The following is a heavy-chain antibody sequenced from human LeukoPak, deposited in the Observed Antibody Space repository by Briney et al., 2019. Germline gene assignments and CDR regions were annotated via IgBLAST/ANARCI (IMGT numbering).Heavy chain of an antibody. CDR3: ARGYSSSWYYFDY. J-gene: IGHJ4*02. CDR1: GFTVSSNY. D-gene: IGHD6-13*01. CDR2: IYSGGST. V-gene: IGHV3-53*01. Sequence: TGGSLRLSCAASGFTVSSNYMSWDRQAPGMGLEWVSVIYSGGSTYYADSVKGRFTISRDNSKNTLYLQMNSLRAEDTAVYYCARGYSSSWYYFDYWGQGTLVTVSS.